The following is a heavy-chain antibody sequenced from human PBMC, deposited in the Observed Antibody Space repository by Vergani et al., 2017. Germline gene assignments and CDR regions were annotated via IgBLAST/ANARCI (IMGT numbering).Heavy chain of an antibody. CDR1: GFTFSSYA. CDR3: ASADSGWSINDY. J-gene: IGHJ4*02. CDR2: ISGSGGST. Sequence: VQLVESGGGVVQPGGSLRLSCAASGFTFSSYAMSWVRQAPGKGLEWVSAISGSGGSTCYADSVKGRFTISRDNAKNTLYLQMNSLRAEDTAVYYCASADSGWSINDYWGQGTLVTVSS. D-gene: IGHD6-19*01. V-gene: IGHV3-23*04.